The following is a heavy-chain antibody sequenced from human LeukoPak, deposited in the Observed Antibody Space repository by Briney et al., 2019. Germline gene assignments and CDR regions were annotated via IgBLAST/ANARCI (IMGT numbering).Heavy chain of an antibody. CDR1: GFSFSNYA. CDR3: AKRDYYDSSGYSPLFDN. D-gene: IGHD3-22*01. CDR2: LSGNGERT. J-gene: IGHJ4*02. Sequence: PGGSLRLSCAASGFSFSNYAMSWVRQAPGKGVEWFSGLSGNGERTHYADSVKGRFTISRDNSKNTLYLQMNSLRAEDTALYFCAKRDYYDSSGYSPLFDNWGQGILVTVSS. V-gene: IGHV3-23*01.